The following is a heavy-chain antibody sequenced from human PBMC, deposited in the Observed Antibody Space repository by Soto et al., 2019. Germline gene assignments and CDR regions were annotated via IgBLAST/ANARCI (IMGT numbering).Heavy chain of an antibody. J-gene: IGHJ4*02. Sequence: GGSLILSWASSGFPFSSYFMHLVRTAPGKGLEWVAVISYDGSNKYYADSVKGRFTISRDNSKNTLYLQMNSLRAEDTAVYYCAKLWGTSTYDSSGYPIDYWGQGTRVNVSA. D-gene: IGHD3-22*01. V-gene: IGHV3-30*18. CDR1: GFPFSSYF. CDR3: AKLWGTSTYDSSGYPIDY. CDR2: ISYDGSNK.